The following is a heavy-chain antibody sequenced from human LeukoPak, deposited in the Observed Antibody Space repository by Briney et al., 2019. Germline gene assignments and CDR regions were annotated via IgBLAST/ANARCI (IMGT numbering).Heavy chain of an antibody. D-gene: IGHD3-22*01. V-gene: IGHV4-4*07. CDR2: IYTSGST. CDR3: ARGGDYHDISGYSDDAFDI. J-gene: IGHJ3*02. CDR1: GGSISSYY. Sequence: SETLSLTCTVSGGSISSYYWSWIRQPAGKGLEWIGRIYTSGSTNYNPSLKSRVTMSVDTSKNQFSLKLSSVTAADTAVYYCARGGDYHDISGYSDDAFDIWGQGTMVTVSS.